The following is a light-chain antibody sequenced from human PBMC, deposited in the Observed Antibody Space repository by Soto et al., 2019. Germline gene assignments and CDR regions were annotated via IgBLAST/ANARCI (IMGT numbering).Light chain of an antibody. Sequence: QSVLTQPRSVSGSPGQSVTISCTGTSSDVGAYNYVSWYQQHPGKAPKFMIYDVSKRPSGVPDRFSGSESGNTASLTISGLQAEDEADYYCCSYAGTYSYVFGTG. CDR1: SSDVGAYNY. CDR3: CSYAGTYSYV. CDR2: DVS. V-gene: IGLV2-11*01. J-gene: IGLJ1*01.